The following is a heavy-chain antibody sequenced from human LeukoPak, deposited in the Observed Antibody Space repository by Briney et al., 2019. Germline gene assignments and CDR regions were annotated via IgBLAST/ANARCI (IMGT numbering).Heavy chain of an antibody. V-gene: IGHV6-1*01. D-gene: IGHD2-2*01. CDR2: TYYRSKWYI. CDR3: ARDRCSSTSCSGNLDY. CDR1: GDSVSSNSAT. Sequence: SQTLSLTCAISGDSVSSNSATWNWIRQSPSRGLEWLGRTYYRSKWYIDYAVSVKSRITINPDTSKNQFSLQLNSVTPGDTAVYYCARDRCSSTSCSGNLDYWGQGTLVTVSS. J-gene: IGHJ4*02.